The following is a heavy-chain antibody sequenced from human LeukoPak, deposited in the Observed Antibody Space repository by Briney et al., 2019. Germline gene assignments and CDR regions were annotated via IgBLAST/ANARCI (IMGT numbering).Heavy chain of an antibody. CDR3: ASSPQSYSSFFQGFVYYYYGMDV. J-gene: IGHJ6*02. CDR2: ISSSRSYI. V-gene: IGHV3-21*01. Sequence: GGSLRLSCAASGFTFSIYSMNWVRQAPGKGLEWVSSISSSRSYIYYADSVKGRFTISRDNAKNSLYLQMNSLRAEDTAVYYCASSPQSYSSFFQGFVYYYYGMDVWGQGTMVTVSS. D-gene: IGHD6-6*01. CDR1: GFTFSIYS.